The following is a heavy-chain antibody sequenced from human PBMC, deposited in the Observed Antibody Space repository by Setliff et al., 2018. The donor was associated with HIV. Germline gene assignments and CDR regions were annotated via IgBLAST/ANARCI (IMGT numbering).Heavy chain of an antibody. V-gene: IGHV4-34*01. CDR1: GGSFSGYY. Sequence: SETLSLTCAVYGGSFSGYYWSWIRQPPGKGLEWIGEINHSGSTNYNPSLKSRVTISVDTSRNQFSLKLSSVTAADTAVYYCARAARYSSSWYKRGYYFDYWGQGTLVTVSS. D-gene: IGHD6-13*01. CDR3: ARAARYSSSWYKRGYYFDY. J-gene: IGHJ4*02. CDR2: INHSGST.